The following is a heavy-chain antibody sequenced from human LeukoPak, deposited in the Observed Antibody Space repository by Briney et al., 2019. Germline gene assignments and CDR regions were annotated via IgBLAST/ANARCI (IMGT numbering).Heavy chain of an antibody. CDR1: GGSIRTYY. V-gene: IGHV4-59*08. J-gene: IGHJ3*02. CDR3: ARQRGSYGGYDHDAFNI. Sequence: SETLSLTCAVSGGSIRTYYWSWIRQPPGKGLEWIGYIYYSGSTNYKPSLKSRVSISVDTAKNQFSLKLSSVTAADTAVYYCARQRGSYGGYDHDAFNIWGQGTMVTVSS. D-gene: IGHD5-12*01. CDR2: IYYSGST.